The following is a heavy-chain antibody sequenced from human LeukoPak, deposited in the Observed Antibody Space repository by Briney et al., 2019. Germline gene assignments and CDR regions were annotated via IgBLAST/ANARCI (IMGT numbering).Heavy chain of an antibody. D-gene: IGHD3-3*01. CDR3: ARAEGSGLLPTDY. CDR1: GGTFSSYA. Sequence: EASVKVSCKASGGTFSSYAISWVRQAPGQGLEWMGGIIPIFGTANYAQKFQGRVTITADESTSTAYMELSSLRSEDTAVYCCARAEGSGLLPTDYWGQGTLVTVSS. V-gene: IGHV1-69*13. J-gene: IGHJ4*02. CDR2: IIPIFGTA.